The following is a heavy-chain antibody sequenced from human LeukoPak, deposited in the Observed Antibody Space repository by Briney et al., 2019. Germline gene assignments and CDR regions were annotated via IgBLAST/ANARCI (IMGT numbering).Heavy chain of an antibody. CDR3: ARIQGNGDYRDY. Sequence: GASVKVSCKASGYTFTGYYIHWVRQAPGQGLEWMGWISPDRGGTNYAQKFQGRVTMTRDTSISTAYMELRTLTSDDTAVYYCARIQGNGDYRDYWGQGTLVTVSS. CDR2: ISPDRGGT. V-gene: IGHV1-2*02. J-gene: IGHJ4*02. CDR1: GYTFTGYY. D-gene: IGHD4-17*01.